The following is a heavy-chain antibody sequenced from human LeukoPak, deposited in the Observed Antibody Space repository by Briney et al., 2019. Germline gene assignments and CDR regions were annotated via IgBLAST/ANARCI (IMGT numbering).Heavy chain of an antibody. J-gene: IGHJ4*02. CDR3: ATVGHSYDFWSGSFDY. Sequence: EASVNVSCMVSGYTLTELSMHWVRQAPRKGREWMGGFDPEDGETVYAQNFQGRVTMTEDTSTDTAYMQLSSLRSEDTAVYYCATVGHSYDFWSGSFDYRGQGTLVTVSS. CDR2: FDPEDGET. D-gene: IGHD3-3*01. CDR1: GYTLTELS. V-gene: IGHV1-24*01.